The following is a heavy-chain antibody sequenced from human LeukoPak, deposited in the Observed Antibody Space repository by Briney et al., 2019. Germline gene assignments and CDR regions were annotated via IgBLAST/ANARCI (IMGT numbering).Heavy chain of an antibody. Sequence: PGRSLRLSCAASGFTFSSYAMHWVRQAPGKGLEWVAVISYDGSNKCYADSVKGRFTISRDNSKNTLYLQMNSLRAEDTAVYYCARGAPGGVRVQPFDYWGQGTLVTVSS. CDR1: GFTFSSYA. CDR2: ISYDGSNK. V-gene: IGHV3-30-3*01. CDR3: ARGAPGGVRVQPFDY. J-gene: IGHJ4*02. D-gene: IGHD2-8*02.